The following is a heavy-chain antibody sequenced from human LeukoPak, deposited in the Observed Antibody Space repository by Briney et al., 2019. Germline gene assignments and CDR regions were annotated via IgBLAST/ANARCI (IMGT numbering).Heavy chain of an antibody. V-gene: IGHV1-2*02. D-gene: IGHD4-17*01. CDR2: INPNSGGT. J-gene: IGHJ5*02. CDR3: ARLLNDYGDSFDP. Sequence: ASVKVSCKASGYTFTGYYMHWVRQALGQGLEWLGWINPNSGGTNYAQKFQGRVTMTRDTSISTAYMELSRLRSDDTAVYYCARLLNDYGDSFDPWGQGTLVTVSS. CDR1: GYTFTGYY.